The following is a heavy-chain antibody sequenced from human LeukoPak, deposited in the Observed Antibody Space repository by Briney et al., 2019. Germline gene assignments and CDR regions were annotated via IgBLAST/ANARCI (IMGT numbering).Heavy chain of an antibody. J-gene: IGHJ4*02. CDR1: GYTFSGTGWY. D-gene: IGHD3-10*01. CDR2: IHPNNGDT. V-gene: IGHV1-2*02. Sequence: ASVKVSCKASGYTFSGTGWYLYWLRQAPGQGLECMGWIHPNNGDTAYAQKFEGRVAMTQDTSISTAYMELRRLRPDDTAVYFCARDGPAQMVDLDYWGQGTLVTVSS. CDR3: ARDGPAQMVDLDY.